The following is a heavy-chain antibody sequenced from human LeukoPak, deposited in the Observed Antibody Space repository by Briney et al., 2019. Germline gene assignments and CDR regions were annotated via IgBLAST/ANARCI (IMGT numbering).Heavy chain of an antibody. CDR2: IKQDGSEK. J-gene: IGHJ6*02. CDR3: AKSSGSGPYFYGMDV. CDR1: GFTFSSYW. Sequence: GGSLRLSCAASGFTFSSYWMSWVRQAPGKGLEWVANIKQDGSEKYYVDSVKGRFTISRDNAKNSLYLQMNSLRVEDTAVYYCAKSSGSGPYFYGMDVWGHGTTVTVSS. V-gene: IGHV3-7*03. D-gene: IGHD3-10*01.